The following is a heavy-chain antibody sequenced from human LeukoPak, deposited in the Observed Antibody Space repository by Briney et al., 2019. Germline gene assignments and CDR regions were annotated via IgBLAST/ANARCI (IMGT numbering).Heavy chain of an antibody. J-gene: IGHJ4*02. CDR1: GYTFTSYY. CDR3: ARAPSSGAFLGY. V-gene: IGHV1-46*01. D-gene: IGHD2-15*01. Sequence: ASVKVSCKASGYTFTSYYMHWVRQAPGQGLEWIGIINPSGGSTSYAQKFQGRVTMTRDTSTSTVYMELSSLRSEDTAVYYCARAPSSGAFLGYWGQGTLVTVSS. CDR2: INPSGGST.